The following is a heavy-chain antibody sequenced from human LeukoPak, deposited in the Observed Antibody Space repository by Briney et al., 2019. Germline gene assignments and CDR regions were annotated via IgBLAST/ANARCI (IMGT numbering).Heavy chain of an antibody. Sequence: GASVKVSCKASGYTFTSYDINWVRQATGQGLEWMGWMNPNSGNTGYAQKFQGRVTMTRNTSISTAYMELSSLRSDDTAVYYCARGHHPGVANLAPPDYWGQGTLVTVSS. V-gene: IGHV1-8*01. CDR3: ARGHHPGVANLAPPDY. J-gene: IGHJ4*02. CDR1: GYTFTSYD. CDR2: MNPNSGNT. D-gene: IGHD5-12*01.